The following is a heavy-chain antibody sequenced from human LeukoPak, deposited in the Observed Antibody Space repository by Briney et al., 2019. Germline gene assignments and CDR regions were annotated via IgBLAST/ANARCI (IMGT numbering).Heavy chain of an antibody. Sequence: SETLSLTCTISGGSVSDYYWSWIRQSPGKGLEWIGYIYHTGSTNFHPSSKSRGTISVDTSKNQFSLKLSSVTAADTAVYYCARDALTGFDPWGQGTLVTVSS. CDR2: IYHTGST. V-gene: IGHV4-59*02. CDR3: ARDALTGFDP. CDR1: GGSVSDYY. J-gene: IGHJ5*02.